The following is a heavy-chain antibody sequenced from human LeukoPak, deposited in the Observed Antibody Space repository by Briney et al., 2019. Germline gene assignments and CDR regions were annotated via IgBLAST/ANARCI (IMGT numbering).Heavy chain of an antibody. Sequence: GGSLRLSCAASGFTVSSNYMSWVRQAPGKGLEWVSVIYRGGNAYYADSVKGRFTISRDNSKNTLYLQMNSLRVDDTAVYYCATGGAAAVLTVGFFQHWGQGTLVIVSS. CDR2: IYRGGNA. CDR3: ATGGAAAVLTVGFFQH. D-gene: IGHD2-2*01. V-gene: IGHV3-66*01. CDR1: GFTVSSNY. J-gene: IGHJ1*01.